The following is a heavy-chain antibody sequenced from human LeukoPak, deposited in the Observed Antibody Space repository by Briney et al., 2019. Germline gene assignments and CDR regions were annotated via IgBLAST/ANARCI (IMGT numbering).Heavy chain of an antibody. Sequence: SVKVSCKASGGTFSSYAISWVRQAPGQGLEWMGRIIPIFGTANYAQKFQGRVTITTDESTSTAYMELSSLRSEDTAVYYCARDPPSDAYYYDSSGYYFAFDIWGQGTMVTVPS. CDR3: ARDPPSDAYYYDSSGYYFAFDI. CDR2: IIPIFGTA. J-gene: IGHJ3*02. D-gene: IGHD3-22*01. CDR1: GGTFSSYA. V-gene: IGHV1-69*05.